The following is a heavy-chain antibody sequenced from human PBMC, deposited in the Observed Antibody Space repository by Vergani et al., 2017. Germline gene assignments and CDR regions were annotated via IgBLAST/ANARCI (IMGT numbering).Heavy chain of an antibody. Sequence: QVQLVQSGAEVKKPGSSVKVSCKASGGTFSSYAISWVRQAPGQGLEWMGGIIPIFGTANYAQKFQGRVTITADESTSTAYMELSSLRSEDTAVYYWARGDYTGHYYYYYYMDVWGKGTTVTVSS. D-gene: IGHD2-2*02. CDR3: ARGDYTGHYYYYYYMDV. CDR1: GGTFSSYA. J-gene: IGHJ6*03. V-gene: IGHV1-69*01. CDR2: IIPIFGTA.